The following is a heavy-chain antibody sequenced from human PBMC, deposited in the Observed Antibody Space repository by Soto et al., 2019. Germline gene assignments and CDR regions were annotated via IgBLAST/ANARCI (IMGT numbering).Heavy chain of an antibody. J-gene: IGHJ6*02. CDR1: GYTFSDFD. CDR2: MNAKSGDT. D-gene: IGHD3-16*01. Sequence: VQVSCKASGYTFSDFDINWLRQAAGQGPEWMGWMNAKSGDTFSAQRLQGKFNMTWDTSLSTAYMEVGSLTSDDAAIYYCARGNPFNYAGFDVWGQGTTVTVSS. CDR3: ARGNPFNYAGFDV. V-gene: IGHV1-8*01.